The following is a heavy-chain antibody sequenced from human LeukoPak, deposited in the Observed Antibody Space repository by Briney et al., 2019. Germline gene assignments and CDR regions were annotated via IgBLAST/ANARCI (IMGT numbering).Heavy chain of an antibody. CDR1: GFTFSTYW. CDR2: IKQDGSEK. D-gene: IGHD2-15*01. J-gene: IGHJ4*02. CDR3: AREPVVVVAAAFDY. V-gene: IGHV3-7*05. Sequence: PGGSLRLSCAASGFTFSTYWMNWVRQAPGKGLEWVANIKQDGSEKYYVDSVKGRFTISRDNAKNSLYLQMNSLRAEDTAVYYCAREPVVVVAAAFDYWGQGTLVTVSS.